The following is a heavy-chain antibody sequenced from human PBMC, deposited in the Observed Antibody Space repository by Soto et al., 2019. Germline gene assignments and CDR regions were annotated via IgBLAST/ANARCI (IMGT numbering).Heavy chain of an antibody. D-gene: IGHD3-10*01. Sequence: QMQLQESGPGLVKPSETLSLTCSVSGASIRSYYWHWIRQPPGKGLEWIGYVYTSDYTRYSSSLKSRVTISMGTVKNQFFLRFNSVTAADTAVYYFASSARHPGGFFFYNGMDVWGQGTTVTVSS. J-gene: IGHJ6*02. CDR1: GASIRSYY. V-gene: IGHV4-59*03. CDR2: VYTSDYT. CDR3: ASSARHPGGFFFYNGMDV.